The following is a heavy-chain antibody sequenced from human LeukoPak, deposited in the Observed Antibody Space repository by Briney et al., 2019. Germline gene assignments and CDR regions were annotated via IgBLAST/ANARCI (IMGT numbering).Heavy chain of an antibody. CDR3: ARAESYSNYYYYYMDV. D-gene: IGHD4-11*01. V-gene: IGHV4-61*02. Sequence: SETLSLTCTVSGGSISSGSYYWSWIRQPAGKGLEWIGRIYTSGSTNYNPSLKSRVTISVDTSKNQFSLKLSSVTAADTAAYYCARAESYSNYYYYYMDVWGKGTTVTVSS. CDR1: GGSISSGSYY. J-gene: IGHJ6*03. CDR2: IYTSGST.